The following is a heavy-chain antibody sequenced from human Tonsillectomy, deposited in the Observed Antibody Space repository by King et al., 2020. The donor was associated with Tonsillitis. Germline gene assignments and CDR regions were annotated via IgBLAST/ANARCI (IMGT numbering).Heavy chain of an antibody. CDR1: GYTFTDYY. V-gene: IGHV1-2*02. D-gene: IGHD6-13*01. J-gene: IGHJ6*03. CDR2: VNPNTGGT. Sequence: GQLVQSGAEVKKPGASGKVSCKASGYTFTDYYMHWGGQAPGQGLEWMGWVNPNTGGTNHAQKFQGRVTMTRVTANSTDYMELRRLRCDDTAVYYCARMGEQQLENYFYYYMDVWGKGTTVTVSS. CDR3: ARMGEQQLENYFYYYMDV.